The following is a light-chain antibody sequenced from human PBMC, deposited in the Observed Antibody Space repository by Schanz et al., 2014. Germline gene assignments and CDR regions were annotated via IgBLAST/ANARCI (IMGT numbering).Light chain of an antibody. Sequence: EIVMTQSPGTLFLSPGERATLSCRASQSVSHNYLAWYQQRPGQAPRLLMSGVHDRASGIPDRFSGSGSETDFSLTISRVEPEDSAVYYCQQYGESLWTFGPGTRVEIK. J-gene: IGKJ1*01. CDR1: QSVSHNY. V-gene: IGKV3-20*01. CDR3: QQYGESLWT. CDR2: GVH.